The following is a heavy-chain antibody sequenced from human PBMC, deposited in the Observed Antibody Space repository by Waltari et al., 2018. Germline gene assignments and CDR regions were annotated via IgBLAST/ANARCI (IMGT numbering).Heavy chain of an antibody. V-gene: IGHV3-23*01. J-gene: IGHJ4*02. CDR1: GFPFSSFA. CDR3: AKDPQYYVSGIRYFDY. D-gene: IGHD3-16*01. CDR2: ISGSGGRGST. Sequence: EVQLLESGGGLVQSGGSLRLSCVVSGFPFSSFALSWVSQSPGKGLEWVSSISGSGGRGSTEHADSVKGRFTISRDNSRNTLYLQMNSLRAEDTGVYYCAKDPQYYVSGIRYFDYWGQGTLVTVSS.